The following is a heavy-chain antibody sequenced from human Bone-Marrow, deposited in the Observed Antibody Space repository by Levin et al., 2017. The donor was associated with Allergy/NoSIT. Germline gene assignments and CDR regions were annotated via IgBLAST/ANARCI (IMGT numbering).Heavy chain of an antibody. Sequence: SQTLSLTCTVSGGSISTSSYYWGWIRQPPGKGLEWIGSIYYSGSTYYNPSLKSRVTISVDTSKNQFSLKLSSVTAADTAVYYCARAGGDFWSGYYPGEWFDPWGQGTLVTVSS. V-gene: IGHV4-39*07. D-gene: IGHD3-3*01. J-gene: IGHJ5*02. CDR1: GGSISTSSYY. CDR2: IYYSGST. CDR3: ARAGGDFWSGYYPGEWFDP.